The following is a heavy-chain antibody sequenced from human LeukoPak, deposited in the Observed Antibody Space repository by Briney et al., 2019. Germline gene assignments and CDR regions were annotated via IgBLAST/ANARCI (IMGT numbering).Heavy chain of an antibody. J-gene: IGHJ4*02. V-gene: IGHV3-23*01. CDR3: AKDYCRDGNCPFPFLDS. CDR2: VAGIGDT. CDR1: GFDFSSYG. D-gene: IGHD2-15*01. Sequence: GGSLRLSCAASGFDFSSYGMSWVRQAPGKGLEWVSLVAGIGDTFYADSVKGRFILSRDNSKNTVYLQMGSLRVEDTATYYCAKDYCRDGNCPFPFLDSWGQGILVTVSS.